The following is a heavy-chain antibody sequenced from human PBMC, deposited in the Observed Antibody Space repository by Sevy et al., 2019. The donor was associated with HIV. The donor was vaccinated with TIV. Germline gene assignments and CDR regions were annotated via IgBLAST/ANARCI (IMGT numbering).Heavy chain of an antibody. CDR1: GFSFNTYT. D-gene: IGHD1-26*01. J-gene: IGHJ4*02. V-gene: IGHV3-21*01. CDR3: ARVPDSGGRGRADY. Sequence: GGSLRLSCAASGFSFNTYTFYWVRQAPGEGLEWISSISSSGVYEYYADSVRGRFTIPRDNAKNSLFLQMNGLRVEDTGVYYCARVPDSGGRGRADYWGQGTRVTVSS. CDR2: ISSSGVYE.